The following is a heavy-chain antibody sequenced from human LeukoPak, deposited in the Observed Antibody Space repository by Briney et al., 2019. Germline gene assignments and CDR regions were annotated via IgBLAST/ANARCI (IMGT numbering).Heavy chain of an antibody. J-gene: IGHJ5*01. Sequence: SQTLSLTCAISGDSVSSNSAAWNWIRQSPSRGLEWLGRTFYRSKWFKDYAVSVKGRITSKPDTTKNQFFVQLNSVNPEDKAVYYGARDIRNHVAFDSWAQGTLVTVSS. CDR2: TFYRSKWFK. V-gene: IGHV6-1*01. CDR1: GDSVSSNSAA. D-gene: IGHD1-14*01. CDR3: ARDIRNHVAFDS.